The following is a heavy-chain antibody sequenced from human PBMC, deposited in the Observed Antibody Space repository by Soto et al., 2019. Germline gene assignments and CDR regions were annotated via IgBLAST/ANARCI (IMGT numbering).Heavy chain of an antibody. CDR3: ARVPNYGVDGMDV. V-gene: IGHV3-53*01. CDR2: IYSGGST. J-gene: IGHJ6*02. D-gene: IGHD4-17*01. Sequence: GGSLRLSCAASGFTVSSNYMSWVRQAPGKGLEWVSVIYSGGSTYYADSVKGRFTISRDNSKNSLYLQMNSLRAEDTAVYYCARVPNYGVDGMDVWGQGTTVTVSS. CDR1: GFTVSSNY.